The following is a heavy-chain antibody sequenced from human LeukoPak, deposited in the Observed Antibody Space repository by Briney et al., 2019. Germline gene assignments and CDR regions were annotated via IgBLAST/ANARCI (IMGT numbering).Heavy chain of an antibody. CDR2: INHSGST. CDR3: ARGGLVVPAYYYYGMDV. D-gene: IGHD2-2*01. J-gene: IGHJ6*04. CDR1: GGSFSGYY. Sequence: SETLSLTCAVYGGSFSGYYWSWIRQPPGKGLEWIGEINHSGSTNYNPSLKSRVTISVDTSKNQFSLKLSSVTAADTAVYYCARGGLVVPAYYYYGMDVWGKGTTVTVSS. V-gene: IGHV4-34*01.